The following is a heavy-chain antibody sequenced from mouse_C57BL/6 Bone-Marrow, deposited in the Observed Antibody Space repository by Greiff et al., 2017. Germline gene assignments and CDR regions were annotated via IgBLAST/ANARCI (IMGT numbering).Heavy chain of an antibody. D-gene: IGHD1-1*01. Sequence: EVQLQQSGAELVRPGASVKLSCTASGFNIKDDYMHWVKQRPEQGLEWIGWIDPENGDTEYASKFQGKATITADTSSNTAYLQLSSLTSEDTAVYYWTTGRSYGFAYWGQGTLVTVSA. CDR3: TTGRSYGFAY. CDR2: IDPENGDT. V-gene: IGHV14-4*01. CDR1: GFNIKDDY. J-gene: IGHJ3*01.